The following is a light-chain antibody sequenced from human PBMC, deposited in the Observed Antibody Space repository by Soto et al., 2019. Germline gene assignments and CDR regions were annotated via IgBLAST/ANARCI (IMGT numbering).Light chain of an antibody. J-gene: IGLJ3*02. CDR2: EVS. CDR1: SSDVGSYNL. Sequence: QSVLTQPASVSGSPGQSITISCTGTSSDVGSYNLVSWYQHPPGKAPKLMIYEVSQRPSGVSNRFSGSKSGNTASLTISGLQAEDEADYYCCSYAGSSTFWVFGGGTKLTVL. CDR3: CSYAGSSTFWV. V-gene: IGLV2-23*02.